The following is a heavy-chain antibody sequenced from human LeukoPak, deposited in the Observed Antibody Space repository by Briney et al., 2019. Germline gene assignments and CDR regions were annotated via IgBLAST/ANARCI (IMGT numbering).Heavy chain of an antibody. V-gene: IGHV3-7*01. Sequence: GGSLRLSCAASGFTFSSYWMSWVRQAPGKGLEWVANIKQDGSEKYYVDSVKGRFTISRDNAKNSLYLQMNSLRGEDTAVYYCARDSTTYDSSAYTYVGPIDYWGQGTLVTVSS. CDR3: ARDSTTYDSSAYTYVGPIDY. CDR1: GFTFSSYW. CDR2: IKQDGSEK. J-gene: IGHJ4*02. D-gene: IGHD3-22*01.